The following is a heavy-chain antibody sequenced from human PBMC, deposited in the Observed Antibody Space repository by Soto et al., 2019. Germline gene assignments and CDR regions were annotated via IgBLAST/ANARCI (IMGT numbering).Heavy chain of an antibody. D-gene: IGHD2-21*01. CDR1: GDSISSSSFY. CDR2: IFHTGAT. Sequence: SETLSLTCTVSGDSISSSSFYWGWIRQPPGKGLEWIGHIFHTGATYQNPTLKSRLRMSVDTSKNQFSLNLSSVTATDTAIYYCARRRIVPTTNFDYWGRGTLVTVSS. CDR3: ARRRIVPTTNFDY. J-gene: IGHJ4*02. V-gene: IGHV4-39*01.